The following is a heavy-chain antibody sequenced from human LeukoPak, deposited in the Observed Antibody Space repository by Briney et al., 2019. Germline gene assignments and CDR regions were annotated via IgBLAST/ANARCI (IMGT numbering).Heavy chain of an antibody. CDR2: ISHDGSNK. J-gene: IGHJ4*02. D-gene: IGHD1-26*01. CDR3: ARDLGSGSYSGYFDY. Sequence: GGSLRLSCAASGFTFSSYAMHWVRQAPGKGLEWVAVISHDGSNKYYADSVKGRFTISRDNSKNTLYLQMNSLRAEDTAVYYCARDLGSGSYSGYFDYWGQGTLVTVSS. CDR1: GFTFSSYA. V-gene: IGHV3-30-3*01.